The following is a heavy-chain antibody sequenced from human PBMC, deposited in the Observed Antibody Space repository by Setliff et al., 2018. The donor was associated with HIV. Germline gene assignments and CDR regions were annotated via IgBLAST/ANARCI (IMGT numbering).Heavy chain of an antibody. V-gene: IGHV4-30-4*08. CDR2: IHNSGTT. J-gene: IGHJ5*02. Sequence: PSETLSLTCTVSDASITADTFYWNWLRQPPGKGPEWIGYIHNSGTTHYNPAFESRLIISLDMSNNRFSLNLASVTAADTAVYYCARSNLEPTCRLFDPWGPGTLVTVSS. CDR3: ARSNLEPTCRLFDP. D-gene: IGHD1-1*01. CDR1: DASITADTFY.